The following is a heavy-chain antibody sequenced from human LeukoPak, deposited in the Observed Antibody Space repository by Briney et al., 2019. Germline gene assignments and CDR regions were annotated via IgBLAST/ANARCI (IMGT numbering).Heavy chain of an antibody. CDR3: ARLFDC. V-gene: IGHV3-74*01. Sequence: PGGSLRLSCAASGFTFSSYWMHWLRQEPRKGLVWVPRISTDGSSRSYADSVKGRFTISRDNGKNTLYLQMNSLRAEDTAVYYCARLFDCWGQGTLVTVSS. J-gene: IGHJ4*02. CDR2: ISTDGSSR. CDR1: GFTFSSYW.